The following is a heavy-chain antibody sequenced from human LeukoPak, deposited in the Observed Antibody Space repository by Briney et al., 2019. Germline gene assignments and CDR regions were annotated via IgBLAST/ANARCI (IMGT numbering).Heavy chain of an antibody. CDR3: TRVQAGRAGLMDV. CDR2: IDPDGSTT. V-gene: IGHV3-74*01. J-gene: IGHJ6*02. Sequence: GGSLGLSCAASGFTLSSYWMHWVRQAPGEGLVWVSRIDPDGSTTNYADSVKGRFTTSRDNAKSTLYLQMNSLRAEDTALYYCTRVQAGRAGLMDVWGRGTTVTVSS. D-gene: IGHD6-13*01. CDR1: GFTLSSYW.